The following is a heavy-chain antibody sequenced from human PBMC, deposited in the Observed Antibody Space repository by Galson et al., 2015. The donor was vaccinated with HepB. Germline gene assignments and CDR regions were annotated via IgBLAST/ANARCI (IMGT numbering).Heavy chain of an antibody. J-gene: IGHJ3*02. D-gene: IGHD2-2*02. CDR3: ASGRYSAFDI. V-gene: IGHV6-1*01. Sequence: CAISGDSVSRPGAAWNWIRQSPSRGLEWLGRTYYRSKWFSEYALSVKSRLNINPDTSRNQFSLQLDSVTPEDTAVYYCASGRYSAFDIWDLGTMVTVSS. CDR2: TYYRSKWFS. CDR1: GDSVSRPGAA.